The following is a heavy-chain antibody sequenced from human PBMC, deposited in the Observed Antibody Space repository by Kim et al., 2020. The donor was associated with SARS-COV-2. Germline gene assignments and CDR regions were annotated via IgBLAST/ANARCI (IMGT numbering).Heavy chain of an antibody. Sequence: SQTLSLTCAISGDSVSSNSAAWNWIRQSPSRGLEWLGRTYYRSNWYNDFAASVKSRITINPDTSKNQFSLHLNSVTPEDTAVYYCARDRVAILRGVGWFDPWGQGTLVTVSS. J-gene: IGHJ5*02. V-gene: IGHV6-1*01. CDR2: TYYRSNWYN. CDR1: GDSVSSNSAA. D-gene: IGHD3-10*01. CDR3: ARDRVAILRGVGWFDP.